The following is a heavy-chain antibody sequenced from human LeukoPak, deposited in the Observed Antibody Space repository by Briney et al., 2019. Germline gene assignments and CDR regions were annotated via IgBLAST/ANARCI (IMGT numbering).Heavy chain of an antibody. CDR2: ISSSGSFI. CDR3: ASRYYCGGDCYSDY. V-gene: IGHV3-11*04. Sequence: GGSLRLSCAASGFTFSDYYMSWIRQAPGKGLEWVSYISSSGSFIYYADSVKGRFTVSRDNAKRSVYLHMNSLRAEDTAVYYCASRYYCGGDCYSDYWGQGTLVTVSS. J-gene: IGHJ4*02. D-gene: IGHD2-21*02. CDR1: GFTFSDYY.